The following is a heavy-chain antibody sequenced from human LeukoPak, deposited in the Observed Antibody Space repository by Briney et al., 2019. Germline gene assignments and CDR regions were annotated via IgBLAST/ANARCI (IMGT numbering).Heavy chain of an antibody. CDR3: AGLDDILTGYSSDY. CDR1: GGSFSGYY. J-gene: IGHJ4*02. Sequence: SETLSLTCAVYGGSFSGYYWSWIRQPPGKGLEWIGEINHSGSTNYNPSLKSRVTISVDTSKNQFSLKLSSVTAADTAVYYCAGLDDILTGYSSDYWGQGTLVTVSS. CDR2: INHSGST. D-gene: IGHD3-9*01. V-gene: IGHV4-34*01.